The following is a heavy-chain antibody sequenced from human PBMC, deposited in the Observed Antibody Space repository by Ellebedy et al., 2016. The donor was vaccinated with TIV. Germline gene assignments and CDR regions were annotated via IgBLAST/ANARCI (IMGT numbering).Heavy chain of an antibody. CDR2: ISSGSSSI. Sequence: GESLKISXTASGFTFSPYTMNWVRQAPGKGLEWVSSISSGSSSIYYADSVKGRFTISRDNAKNSLYLQMNSLRAEDTAVYYCARGWSLPDYWGQGTLVTVSS. J-gene: IGHJ4*02. D-gene: IGHD1-26*01. CDR3: ARGWSLPDY. CDR1: GFTFSPYT. V-gene: IGHV3-21*01.